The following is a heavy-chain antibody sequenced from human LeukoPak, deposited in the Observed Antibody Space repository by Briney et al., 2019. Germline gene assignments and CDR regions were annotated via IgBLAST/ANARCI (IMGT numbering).Heavy chain of an antibody. Sequence: GGSLRLSCAASGFTFSSYSMNWVRQAPGKGLEWVSSISSSSSYIYYADSVKGRFTISRDNSKNTLYLQMNSLRAEDTAVYYCAREKTHYQLLSHYYSTWTSGAKGPRSPSP. D-gene: IGHD2-2*01. CDR1: GFTFSSYS. J-gene: IGHJ6*03. CDR2: ISSSSSYI. CDR3: AREKTHYQLLSHYYSTWTS. V-gene: IGHV3-21*01.